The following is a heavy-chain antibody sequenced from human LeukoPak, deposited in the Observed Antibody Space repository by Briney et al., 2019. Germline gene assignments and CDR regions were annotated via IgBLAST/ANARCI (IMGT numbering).Heavy chain of an antibody. CDR2: INPNSGGT. V-gene: IGHV1-2*02. Sequence: GASVKVSCKASGGTFSSYAISWVRQAPGQGLEWMGWINPNSGGTNYAQKFQGRVTMTRDTSISTAYMELSRLRSDDTAVYYCARDGSGVWAGYWGQGTLVTVSS. D-gene: IGHD2-8*02. CDR3: ARDGSGVWAGY. CDR1: GGTFSSYA. J-gene: IGHJ4*02.